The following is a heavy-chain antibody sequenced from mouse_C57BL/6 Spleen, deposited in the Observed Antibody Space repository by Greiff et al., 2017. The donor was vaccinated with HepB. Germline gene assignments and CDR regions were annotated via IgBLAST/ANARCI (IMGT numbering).Heavy chain of an antibody. J-gene: IGHJ3*01. Sequence: QVQLQQPGAELVRPGSSVKLSCKASGYTFTSYWMDWVKQRPRQGLEWIGNIYPSDSETHYNQKFKDKATLTVDKSSSTAYMQLSSLTSEDSAVYYCARSYDYAWFAYWGQGTLVTVSA. V-gene: IGHV1-61*01. CDR2: IYPSDSET. D-gene: IGHD2-4*01. CDR3: ARSYDYAWFAY. CDR1: GYTFTSYW.